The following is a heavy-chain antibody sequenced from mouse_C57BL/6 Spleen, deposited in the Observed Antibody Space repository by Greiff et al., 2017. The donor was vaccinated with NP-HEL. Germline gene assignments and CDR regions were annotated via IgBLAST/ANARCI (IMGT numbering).Heavy chain of an antibody. CDR2: ISNGGGST. J-gene: IGHJ4*01. V-gene: IGHV5-12*01. CDR3: ARHDTTVGYAMDY. Sequence: DVMLVESGGGLVQPGGSLKLSCAASGFTFSDYYMYWVRQTPEKRLEWVAYISNGGGSTYYPDTVKGRFTISRDNAKNTLYLQMSRLKSEDTAMYYCARHDTTVGYAMDYWGQGTSVTVSS. CDR1: GFTFSDYY. D-gene: IGHD1-1*01.